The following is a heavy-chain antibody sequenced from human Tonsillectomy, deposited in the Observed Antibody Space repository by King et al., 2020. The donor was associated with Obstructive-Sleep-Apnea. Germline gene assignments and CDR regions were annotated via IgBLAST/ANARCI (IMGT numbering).Heavy chain of an antibody. CDR2: IYYSGST. CDR1: GGSISSSSYY. CDR3: ARDLADYGSGSYYLTFHFDY. V-gene: IGHV4-39*07. D-gene: IGHD3-10*01. J-gene: IGHJ4*02. Sequence: HLQLQESGPGLVKPSETLSLTCTVSGGSISSSSYYWGWIRQPPGKGLEWIGSIYYSGSTYYNPSLKSRVTISVDTSKNQFSLKLSSATAADTAVYYCARDLADYGSGSYYLTFHFDYWGQGTLVTVSS.